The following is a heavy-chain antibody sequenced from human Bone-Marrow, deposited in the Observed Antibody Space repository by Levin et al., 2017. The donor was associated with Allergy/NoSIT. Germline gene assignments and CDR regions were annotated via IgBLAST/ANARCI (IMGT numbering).Heavy chain of an antibody. V-gene: IGHV3-21*01. Sequence: PGGSLRLSCAASGFTFSAYGMHWVRQAPGKGLEWVSSIRSSTTSYIHYADSVKGRFTMSRDNAKNSLYLQMNNLRAEDTALYYCARENPLVPGGLPDYWGRGTLVTVSS. CDR2: IRSSTTSYI. CDR1: GFTFSAYG. J-gene: IGHJ4*02. CDR3: ARENPLVPGGLPDY. D-gene: IGHD2-2*01.